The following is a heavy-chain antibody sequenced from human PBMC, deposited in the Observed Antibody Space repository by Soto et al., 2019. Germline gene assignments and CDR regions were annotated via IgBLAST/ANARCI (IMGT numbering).Heavy chain of an antibody. CDR1: GFTFSSYA. V-gene: IGHV3-30-3*01. CDR3: ARDSRPYDYGDYGAFDY. J-gene: IGHJ4*02. Sequence: PGGSLRLSCAASGFTFSSYAMHWVRQAPGKGLEWVAVISYDGSNKYYADSVKGRFTISRDNSKNTLYLQMNSLRAEDTAVYYCARDSRPYDYGDYGAFDYWGQGTLVTV. CDR2: ISYDGSNK. D-gene: IGHD4-17*01.